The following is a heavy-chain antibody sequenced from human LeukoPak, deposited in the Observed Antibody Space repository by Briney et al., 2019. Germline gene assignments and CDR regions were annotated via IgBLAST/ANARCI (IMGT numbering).Heavy chain of an antibody. V-gene: IGHV3-21*01. D-gene: IGHD3-16*02. CDR3: ARVSIFGVVIANDY. J-gene: IGHJ4*02. Sequence: GGSLRLSCTASGFTFGGYTMSWVRQAPGKGLQWVSTITSGGDYMYYADPVKGRFTISRDDSKNSLYLHMNSLRAEDTAMYYCARVSIFGVVIANDYWGQGTVVTVSS. CDR2: ITSGGDYM. CDR1: GFTFGGYT.